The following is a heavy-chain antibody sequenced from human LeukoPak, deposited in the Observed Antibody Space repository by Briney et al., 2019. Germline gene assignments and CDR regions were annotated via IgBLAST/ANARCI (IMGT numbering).Heavy chain of an antibody. CDR2: ISSSSAI. J-gene: IGHJ4*02. V-gene: IGHV3-48*02. CDR3: ARGIVGATPFDY. CDR1: GFIFSNSR. D-gene: IGHD1-26*01. Sequence: GGSLRLSCAASGFIFSNSRMNWVRQAPGKGLEWVSYISSSSAIYYADSVKGRFTISRDNAKNSLYLQMNSLRDEDTAVYYCARGIVGATPFDYWGQGTLVTVSS.